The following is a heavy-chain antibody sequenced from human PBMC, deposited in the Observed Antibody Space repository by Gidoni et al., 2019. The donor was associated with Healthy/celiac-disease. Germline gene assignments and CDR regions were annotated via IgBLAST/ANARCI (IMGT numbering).Heavy chain of an antibody. V-gene: IGHV3-9*01. CDR2: ISWNSGSI. CDR3: AKALGAVAGTGGYGMDV. Sequence: EVQLVESGGGLVQPGRSLRLSCTASGFTFADYAMHWVRQAPGKGLEWVSGISWNSGSIGYADSVKGRFTISRDNAKNSLYLQMNSLRAEDTALYYCAKALGAVAGTGGYGMDVWGQGTTVTVSS. D-gene: IGHD6-19*01. J-gene: IGHJ6*02. CDR1: GFTFADYA.